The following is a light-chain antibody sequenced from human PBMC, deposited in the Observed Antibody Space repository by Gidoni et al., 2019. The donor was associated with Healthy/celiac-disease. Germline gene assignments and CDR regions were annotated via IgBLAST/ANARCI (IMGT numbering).Light chain of an antibody. CDR2: GAS. Sequence: ELVMTQSPATLSVSPGERATLSCRASQSVSSNLAWYQQKPGQAPRLLIYGASTRATGIPARFSGSGSGTEFTLPISSLLSEDFAVYYCQQYNNWLPLTFGGGTKVEIK. CDR1: QSVSSN. V-gene: IGKV3-15*01. CDR3: QQYNNWLPLT. J-gene: IGKJ4*01.